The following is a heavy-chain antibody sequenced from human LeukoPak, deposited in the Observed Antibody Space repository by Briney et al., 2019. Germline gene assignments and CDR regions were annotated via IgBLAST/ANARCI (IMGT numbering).Heavy chain of an antibody. Sequence: KPGGSLRLSCAASGFTFSSYAMSWVRQAPGKGLEWVSIISGSGGSTYYADSVRGRFTISRDNSKNTLYLQMNSLSAEDTAVYYCAKVGRSGWYYYFDYWGQGTLVTVSS. CDR1: GFTFSSYA. CDR2: ISGSGGST. D-gene: IGHD6-19*01. CDR3: AKVGRSGWYYYFDY. J-gene: IGHJ4*02. V-gene: IGHV3-23*01.